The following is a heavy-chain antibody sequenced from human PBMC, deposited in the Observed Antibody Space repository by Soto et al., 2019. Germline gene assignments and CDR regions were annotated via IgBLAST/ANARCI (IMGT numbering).Heavy chain of an antibody. CDR1: GFTFSSYW. V-gene: IGHV3-7*01. J-gene: IGHJ4*02. CDR3: ATRSGNYYDSSGPFDV. D-gene: IGHD3-22*01. CDR2: IKQDGSEK. Sequence: PGGSLRLSCAASGFTFSSYWMSWVRQAPGKGLEWVANIKQDGSEKYYVDSVKGRFTISRDNAKNSPYLQMNSLRAEDTAVYYCATRSGNYYDSSGPFDVWGQGTLVTVSS.